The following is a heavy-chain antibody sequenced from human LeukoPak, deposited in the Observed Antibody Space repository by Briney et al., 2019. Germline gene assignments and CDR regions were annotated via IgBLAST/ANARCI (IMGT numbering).Heavy chain of an antibody. V-gene: IGHV1-8*01. J-gene: IGHJ5*02. D-gene: IGHD3-22*01. CDR2: MNPNSGNK. CDR3: ARGQKSSGYWFDP. CDR1: GYTFTRYD. Sequence: ASVKVSCKVSGYTFTRYDINWVRQTTGQVLEWMGWMNPNSGNKGYAQKFQGRFTMTMNTSTSTAYMELTSLASEDTAVYYCARGQKSSGYWFDPWGQGTLVTVSS.